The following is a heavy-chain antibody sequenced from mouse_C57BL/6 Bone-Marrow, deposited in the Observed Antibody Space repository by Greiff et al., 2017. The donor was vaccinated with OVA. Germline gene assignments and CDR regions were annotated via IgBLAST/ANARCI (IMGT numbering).Heavy chain of an antibody. Sequence: VQLQQSGPELVKPGASVKLSCKASGYTFPSYDITWAKQRPGRGLEWIGWIYPSVGCPKYNEKFKGKATLTVDTSSSAAYMELHSLTSEDSAVYFCARSGDYDDAMDYWGQGTSVTVSS. J-gene: IGHJ4*01. V-gene: IGHV1-85*01. D-gene: IGHD2-4*01. CDR2: IYPSVGCP. CDR1: GYTFPSYD. CDR3: ARSGDYDDAMDY.